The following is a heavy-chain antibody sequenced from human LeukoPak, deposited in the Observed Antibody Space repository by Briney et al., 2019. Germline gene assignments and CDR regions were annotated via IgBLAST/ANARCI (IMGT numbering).Heavy chain of an antibody. J-gene: IGHJ5*02. CDR2: IKQDGSEK. D-gene: IGHD2-15*01. Sequence: GGSLRLSCVVSGFTFSSSWVDWVRQAPGKGLEWVANIKQDGSEKYYVDSVKGRFTVSRDNAENSLYLQMDSLRAEDTAVYYCSTALNTWGQGTLVTVSS. CDR1: GFTFSSSW. CDR3: STALNT. V-gene: IGHV3-7*01.